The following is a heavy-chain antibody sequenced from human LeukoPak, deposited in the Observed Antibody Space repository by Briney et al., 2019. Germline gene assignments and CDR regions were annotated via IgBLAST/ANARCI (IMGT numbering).Heavy chain of an antibody. V-gene: IGHV1-18*01. Sequence: GASVKVSCKASGSTFTSYGISWVRQAPGQGLEWMGWIIAYNGNTNYAQKLQGRVTMATDTSTSTAYMELRSLRSGDTAVYYCARGIPYYYDSSGLLYYFDYWGQGTLVTVSS. CDR3: ARGIPYYYDSSGLLYYFDY. J-gene: IGHJ4*02. D-gene: IGHD3-22*01. CDR1: GSTFTSYG. CDR2: IIAYNGNT.